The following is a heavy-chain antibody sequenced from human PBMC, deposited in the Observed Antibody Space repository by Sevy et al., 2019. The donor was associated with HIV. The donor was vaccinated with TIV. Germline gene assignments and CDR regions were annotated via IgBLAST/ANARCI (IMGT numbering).Heavy chain of an antibody. CDR2: INPNSGGT. Sequence: ASVKVSCKASGYTFTGYYMHWVRQAPGQGLEWMGRINPNSGGTNYAQKFQGRVTMTRDTSISTAYMELGRLGSDDTAVYYCAREGSGWYVHNWFDPWGQGTLVTVSS. CDR1: GYTFTGYY. CDR3: AREGSGWYVHNWFDP. D-gene: IGHD6-19*01. V-gene: IGHV1-2*06. J-gene: IGHJ5*02.